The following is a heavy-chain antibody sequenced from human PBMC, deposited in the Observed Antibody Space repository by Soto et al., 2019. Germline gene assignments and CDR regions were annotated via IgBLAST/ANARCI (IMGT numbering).Heavy chain of an antibody. CDR2: ISSSGSTI. D-gene: IGHD3-10*01. CDR1: GVTFSSYE. V-gene: IGHV3-48*03. J-gene: IGHJ6*02. Sequence: XGSLRLSCAASGVTFSSYEMNWVRQAPGKGLEWVSYISSSGSTIYYADSVKGRFTISRDNAKNSLYLQMNSLRAEDTAVYYCAIFGDGSGSYYTVYYYYGMDVWGQGTTVTVSS. CDR3: AIFGDGSGSYYTVYYYYGMDV.